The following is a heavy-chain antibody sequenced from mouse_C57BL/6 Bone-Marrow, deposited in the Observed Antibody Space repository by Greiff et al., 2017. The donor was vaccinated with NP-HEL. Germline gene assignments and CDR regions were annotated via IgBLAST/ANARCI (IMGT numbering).Heavy chain of an antibody. V-gene: IGHV1-64*01. CDR1: GYTFTSYW. Sequence: QVQLQQPGAELVKPGASVKLSCKASGYTFTSYWMHWVKQRPGQGLEWIGMIHPNSGSTNYNEKFKSKATLTVDKSSSTAYMQLSSLTSEDSAVYYWATSYYYGSSYSDYWGQGTTLTVSS. CDR3: ATSYYYGSSYSDY. J-gene: IGHJ2*01. D-gene: IGHD1-1*01. CDR2: IHPNSGST.